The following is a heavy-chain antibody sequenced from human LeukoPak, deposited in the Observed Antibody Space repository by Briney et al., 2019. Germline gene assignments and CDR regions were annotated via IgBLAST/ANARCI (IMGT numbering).Heavy chain of an antibody. J-gene: IGHJ4*02. CDR2: ISAYNGNT. V-gene: IGHV1-18*01. D-gene: IGHD3-22*01. Sequence: ASVKVSCKASGYSFTNYGITWVRQAPGQGLEWMGWISAYNGNTKYAQNVQGRVTMTTDTSTTTAYMELRSLRSDDTAVYYCARGLPPRRNYDSSGYYSYYFDYWGQGTLVTVSS. CDR1: GYSFTNYG. CDR3: ARGLPPRRNYDSSGYYSYYFDY.